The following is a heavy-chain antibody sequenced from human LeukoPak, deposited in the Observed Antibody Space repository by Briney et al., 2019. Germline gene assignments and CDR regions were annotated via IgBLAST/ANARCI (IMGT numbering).Heavy chain of an antibody. CDR1: GFTFSNYG. CDR2: ISYDGSNK. Sequence: PGGSLRLSCATSGFTFSNYGMHWVRQAPGKGLEWVAVISYDGSNKYYADSVKGRFTISRDNSKNTLYLQMNSLRAEDTAVYYCAKDSAGWVMVGATDTGDDYFDYWGQGTLVTVSS. V-gene: IGHV3-30*18. CDR3: AKDSAGWVMVGATDTGDDYFDY. J-gene: IGHJ4*02. D-gene: IGHD1-26*01.